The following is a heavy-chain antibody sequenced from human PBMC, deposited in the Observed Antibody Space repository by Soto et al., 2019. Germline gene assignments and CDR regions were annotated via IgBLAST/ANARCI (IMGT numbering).Heavy chain of an antibody. V-gene: IGHV4-39*01. CDR1: GGSISSSSNY. D-gene: IGHD5-18*01. Sequence: SETLSLTCTVSGGSISSSSNYWGWIRQPPGKGLEWIASMFHSGSTYYNPSLKSRVTISVDTSKNQFSLKVSSVTAADTAVYYCASSVNTPTDNWFDPWGQVTLVTVSS. J-gene: IGHJ5*02. CDR3: ASSVNTPTDNWFDP. CDR2: MFHSGST.